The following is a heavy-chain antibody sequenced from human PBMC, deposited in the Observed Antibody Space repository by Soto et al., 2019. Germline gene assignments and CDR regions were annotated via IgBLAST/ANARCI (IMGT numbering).Heavy chain of an antibody. CDR2: IPSDGSAQ. CDR1: GFTFRDYA. Sequence: QVQLVESGGGVVQPGRSLRLSCEASGFTFRDYAMHWVRQAPDKGLEWVAAIPSDGSAQHYADSVKGRFSISRDNSKNTLSLQMNSLRPEDAALYYCARAVAGQVRSAWTWLDYWGQGTLVTVSS. J-gene: IGHJ4*02. CDR3: ARAVAGQVRSAWTWLDY. V-gene: IGHV3-30-3*01. D-gene: IGHD1-1*01.